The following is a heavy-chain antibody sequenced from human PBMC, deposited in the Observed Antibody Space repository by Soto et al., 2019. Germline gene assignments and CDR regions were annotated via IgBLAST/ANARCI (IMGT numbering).Heavy chain of an antibody. V-gene: IGHV3-74*01. CDR1: GFTFSSYW. CDR3: ARGTEGSWVWWLTH. D-gene: IGHD5-12*01. Sequence: PGGSLRLSCAASGFTFSSYWMHWVRQTPGKGLVCVARINSDGSATTYADSVKGRFTISRDNAKNTVSLQMNSLRAEDTAMYYCARGTEGSWVWWLTHWGQGTPVTVSS. J-gene: IGHJ4*02. CDR2: INSDGSAT.